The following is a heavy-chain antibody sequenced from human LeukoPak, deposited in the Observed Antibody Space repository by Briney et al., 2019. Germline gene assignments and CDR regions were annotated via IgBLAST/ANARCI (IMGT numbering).Heavy chain of an antibody. V-gene: IGHV4-59*01. CDR3: ARGRYYYGSGSYDGWFDP. CDR1: GGSISSYY. CDR2: IYYSGST. D-gene: IGHD3-10*01. Sequence: SETLSLTCTVSGGSISSYYWSWIRQPPGKGLEWIGYIYYSGSTNYNPSLKSRVTISVDTSKNQFSLKLSSVTAADTAVYYRARGRYYYGSGSYDGWFDPWGQGTLVTVSS. J-gene: IGHJ5*02.